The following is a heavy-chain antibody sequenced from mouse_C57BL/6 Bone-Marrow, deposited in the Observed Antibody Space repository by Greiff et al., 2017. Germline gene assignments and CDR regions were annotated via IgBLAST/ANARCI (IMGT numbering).Heavy chain of an antibody. J-gene: IGHJ4*01. V-gene: IGHV5-4*01. CDR1: GFTFSSYA. CDR2: ISDGGSYT. Sequence: EVHLVESGGGLVKPGGSLKLSCEASGFTFSSYAMSWVRQTPEKRLEWVATISDGGSYTYYPDNVKGRFTISRDNAKNNLYLQISHLKSEDTAMYYCARDFYYYAMDYWGQGTSVTVSS. CDR3: ARDFYYYAMDY.